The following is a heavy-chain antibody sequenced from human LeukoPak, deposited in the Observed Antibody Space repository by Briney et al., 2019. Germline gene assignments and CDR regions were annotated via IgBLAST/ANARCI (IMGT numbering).Heavy chain of an antibody. Sequence: PGGSLRLSCAASGFTFSSYWMSWVRQAPGKGLEWVANIKQDGSEKYYVDSVKGRFTISRDNAKNSLYLQMNSLRAEDTAVYYCARDLQVATICLDYWGQGTLVTVSS. CDR1: GFTFSSYW. CDR2: IKQDGSEK. V-gene: IGHV3-7*01. D-gene: IGHD5-12*01. J-gene: IGHJ4*02. CDR3: ARDLQVATICLDY.